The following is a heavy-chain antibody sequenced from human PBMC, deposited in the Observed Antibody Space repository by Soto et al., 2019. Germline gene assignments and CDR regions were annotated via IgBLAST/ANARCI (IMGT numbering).Heavy chain of an antibody. J-gene: IGHJ4*02. CDR3: ARPDIVATTKDY. D-gene: IGHD5-12*01. CDR1: GGSISSSSYY. Sequence: PSQTLSLTCTVSGGSISSSSYYWGLIRQPPGKGLEWIGSIYYSGSTYYTPSLKSRVTISVDTSKNHFSLKLSSVTAADTAVHYCARPDIVATTKDYWGQGTLVTVSS. CDR2: IYYSGST. V-gene: IGHV4-39*02.